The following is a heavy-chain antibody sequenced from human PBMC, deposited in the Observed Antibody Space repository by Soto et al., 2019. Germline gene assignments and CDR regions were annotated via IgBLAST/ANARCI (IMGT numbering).Heavy chain of an antibody. Sequence: SETLSLTCAVYGGSFSGYYWSWIRQPPGKGLEWIGEINHSGSTNYNPSLKSRVTISVDTSKNQFSLKLSSVTAADTAVYYCARVFSYYYDSSGHTKGYFDYWGQGTLVTVSS. V-gene: IGHV4-34*01. CDR2: INHSGST. CDR1: GGSFSGYY. CDR3: ARVFSYYYDSSGHTKGYFDY. D-gene: IGHD3-22*01. J-gene: IGHJ4*02.